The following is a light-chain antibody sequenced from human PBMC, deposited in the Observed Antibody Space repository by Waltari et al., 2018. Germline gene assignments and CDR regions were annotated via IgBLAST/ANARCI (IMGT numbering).Light chain of an antibody. Sequence: SYVVTQPPSVSVAPGQTAKITCEGNNLGRTSAHWYQQKPGQAPVQVIYHDSDRPSGIPERFSGSNSRNTATLTITRVEAGDEADYYCQVFDSSSDHQVFGGGTKVTVL. V-gene: IGLV3-21*02. CDR3: QVFDSSSDHQV. CDR2: HDS. CDR1: NLGRTS. J-gene: IGLJ3*02.